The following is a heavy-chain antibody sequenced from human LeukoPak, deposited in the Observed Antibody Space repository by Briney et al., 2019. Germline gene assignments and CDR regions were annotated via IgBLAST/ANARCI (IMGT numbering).Heavy chain of an antibody. D-gene: IGHD6-13*01. J-gene: IGHJ6*02. CDR3: ASPYPGIAAAGNSFYYGMDV. CDR1: GYTFSSYA. Sequence: ASVKVSCKASGYTFSSYAIHWVRQAPGQRLEWMGWINAGNGDTRYSQKFQGRVTITRDTSASTAYMELSGLRSEDTAVYYCASPYPGIAAAGNSFYYGMDVWGQGTTVTVSS. V-gene: IGHV1-3*01. CDR2: INAGNGDT.